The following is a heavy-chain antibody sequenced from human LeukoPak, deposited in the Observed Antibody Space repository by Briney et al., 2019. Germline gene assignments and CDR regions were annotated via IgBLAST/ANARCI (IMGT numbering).Heavy chain of an antibody. Sequence: GGSLRLSCAASGFTFSNYWMSWVRQAPGKGLEWVAVISYDGSNKYYADSVKGRFTISRDNSKNSLYLQMNSLRTEDTALYYCAKDMGYSSSWYAPGDYWGQGTLVTVSS. CDR2: ISYDGSNK. CDR1: GFTFSNYW. J-gene: IGHJ4*02. V-gene: IGHV3-30*18. D-gene: IGHD6-13*01. CDR3: AKDMGYSSSWYAPGDY.